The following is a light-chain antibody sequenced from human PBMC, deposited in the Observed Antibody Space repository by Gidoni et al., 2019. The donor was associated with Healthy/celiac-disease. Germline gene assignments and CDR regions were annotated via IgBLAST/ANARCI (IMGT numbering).Light chain of an antibody. CDR3: QSADSSGTYVV. V-gene: IGLV3-25*03. CDR1: AVPNQY. J-gene: IGLJ2*01. Sequence: SYELTQPHSVSVSPGQTATITCSGDAVPNQYAYWYQQKPGQAPVLVMYKDSERPSGVPERFSGSSSGTTVTLTISGVQAEDEADYYCQSADSSGTYVVFGGGTKLTVL. CDR2: KDS.